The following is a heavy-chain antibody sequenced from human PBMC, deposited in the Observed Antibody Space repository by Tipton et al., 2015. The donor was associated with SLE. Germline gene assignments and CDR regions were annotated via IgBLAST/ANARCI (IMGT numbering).Heavy chain of an antibody. CDR1: GGSISSYY. CDR3: VGVGRYLAAAGDWFFDL. V-gene: IGHV4-59*01. J-gene: IGHJ2*01. D-gene: IGHD6-13*01. CDR2: IYYSGST. Sequence: TLSLTCTVSGGSISSYYWSWIRQPPGKGLEWIGYIYYSGSTNYNPSLKSRVTVSVDTSKNQLSLKLSSVTAADTAVYYCVGVGRYLAAAGDWFFDLWGRGTLVAVSS.